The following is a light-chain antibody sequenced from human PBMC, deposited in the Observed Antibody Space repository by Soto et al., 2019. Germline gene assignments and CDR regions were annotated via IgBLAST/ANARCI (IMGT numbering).Light chain of an antibody. V-gene: IGLV2-11*01. J-gene: IGLJ1*01. CDR1: SSDVGGYNY. CDR3: CPYAGSYTYV. CDR2: DVS. Sequence: QSALTQPRSVSGSPGQSVTISCTGTSSDVGGYNYVSWCQQHPGKAPKLVIYDVSKRPSGVPDRFSGSKSGNTASLTISGLQAEDEADYYCCPYAGSYTYVFGTGTKVTVL.